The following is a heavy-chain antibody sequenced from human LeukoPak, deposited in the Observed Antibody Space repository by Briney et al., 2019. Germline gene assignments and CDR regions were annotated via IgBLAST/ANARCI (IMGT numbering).Heavy chain of an antibody. D-gene: IGHD3-10*01. CDR1: GGSISSYY. V-gene: IGHV4-59*01. CDR3: ARGFYGSGSYYKSPFDC. Sequence: PSETLSLTCTVSGGSISSYYWSWIRQPPGKGLEWIAYIYYSGSTNYNASLKSRVSISVDTSKNQFSLRLSSVTAADTAVYYCARGFYGSGSYYKSPFDCWGQGTLVTVSS. J-gene: IGHJ4*02. CDR2: IYYSGST.